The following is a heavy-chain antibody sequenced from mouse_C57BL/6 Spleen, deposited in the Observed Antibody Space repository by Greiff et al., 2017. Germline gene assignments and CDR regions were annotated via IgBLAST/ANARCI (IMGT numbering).Heavy chain of an antibody. CDR1: GYTFTSYW. CDR3: ASGGWIDGSRGAMDG. D-gene: IGHD2-3*01. J-gene: IGHJ4*01. V-gene: IGHV1-61*01. Sequence: QVQLQQPGAELVRPGSSVKLSCKASGYTFTSYWMDWVKQRPGQGLEWIGNIYPSDSETHYNQKFKDKATLTVDKSSSTAYMQLSSLTSEDSAVYYWASGGWIDGSRGAMDGWGQGATVTVAS. CDR2: IYPSDSET.